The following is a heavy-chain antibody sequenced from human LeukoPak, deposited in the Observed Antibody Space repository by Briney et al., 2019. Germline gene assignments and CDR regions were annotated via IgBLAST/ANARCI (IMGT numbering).Heavy chain of an antibody. J-gene: IGHJ4*02. CDR2: IIPIFGTA. V-gene: IGHV1-69*06. Sequence: SVKVSCKASGGTFSSYAISWVRQAPGQGLEWMGGIIPIFGTANYAQKFQGRVTITADKSTSTAYMELRSLRSDDTAVYYCARRPRGAPEDFDYWGQGTLVTVSS. CDR3: ARRPRGAPEDFDY. D-gene: IGHD1-26*01. CDR1: GGTFSSYA.